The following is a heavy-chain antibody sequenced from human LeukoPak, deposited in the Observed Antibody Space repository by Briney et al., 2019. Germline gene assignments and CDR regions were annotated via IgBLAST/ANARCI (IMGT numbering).Heavy chain of an antibody. Sequence: HPGRSLRLSCAASGFTFSSYAMHWVRQAPGKGLEWVAVISYDGSNKYYADSVKGRFTISRDNSKNTLYLQMNSLRAEDTAVYYCARDSGILLLLYWGQGTLVTVSS. D-gene: IGHD3-10*01. V-gene: IGHV3-30*04. CDR3: ARDSGILLLLY. J-gene: IGHJ4*02. CDR2: ISYDGSNK. CDR1: GFTFSSYA.